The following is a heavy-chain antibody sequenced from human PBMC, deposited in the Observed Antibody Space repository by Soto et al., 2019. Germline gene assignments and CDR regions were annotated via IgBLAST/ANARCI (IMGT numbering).Heavy chain of an antibody. CDR1: ADTFTGHG. CDR2: ISADYGNT. CDR3: ARGQSYFDD. J-gene: IGHJ4*02. V-gene: IGHV1-18*04. Sequence: GPEVKKPGASVKVSCKASADTFTGHGVSWVRQAPGQGLEWMGWISADYGNTNYAQKFQGRVTMTTDTPTNTAYMEVRSLRSDDTAVYYCARGQSYFDDWGQGTLVTVSS.